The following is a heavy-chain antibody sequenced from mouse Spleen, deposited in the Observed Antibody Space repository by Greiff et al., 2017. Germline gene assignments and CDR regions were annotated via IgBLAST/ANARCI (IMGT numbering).Heavy chain of an antibody. CDR1: GYTFTDYY. D-gene: IGHD1-2*01. Sequence: VQLQQSGPVLVKPGASVKMSCKASGYTFTDYYMNWVKQSHGKSLEWIGVINPYNGGTSYNQKFKGKATLTVDKSSSTAYMELNSLTSEDSAVYYCARELRHYFDYWGQGTTLTVSS. J-gene: IGHJ2*01. V-gene: IGHV1-19*01. CDR2: INPYNGGT. CDR3: ARELRHYFDY.